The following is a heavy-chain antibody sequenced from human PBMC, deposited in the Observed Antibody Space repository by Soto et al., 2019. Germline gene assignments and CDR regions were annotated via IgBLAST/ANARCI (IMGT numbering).Heavy chain of an antibody. Sequence: GSLRLSCAVSGFTFSDYGMHWVRQAPGKGLEWVAVMSYAGSYKYYADSVKGRFTISRDLSGNTLFLQMNSLRLEDTAVYFCAKEMYPRTVLDSSSPWGDYWGQGTLVTVSS. J-gene: IGHJ4*02. CDR1: GFTFSDYG. CDR2: MSYAGSYK. V-gene: IGHV3-30*18. CDR3: AKEMYPRTVLDSSSPWGDY. D-gene: IGHD6-6*01.